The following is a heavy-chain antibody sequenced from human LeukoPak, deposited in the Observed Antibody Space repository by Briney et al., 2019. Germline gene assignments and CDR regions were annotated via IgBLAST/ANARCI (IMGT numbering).Heavy chain of an antibody. J-gene: IGHJ4*02. CDR2: ISSNGGST. Sequence: GGSLNLSGSASEFPFSSYAMHWFRKAPGKGLEYFSAISSNGGSTYYADSVKGRFTISRDNSKNTLYLQMSSLRAEDTAVYYCVKEVASSGWYYFDYWGQGTLVTVSS. CDR3: VKEVASSGWYYFDY. D-gene: IGHD6-19*01. CDR1: EFPFSSYA. V-gene: IGHV3-64D*06.